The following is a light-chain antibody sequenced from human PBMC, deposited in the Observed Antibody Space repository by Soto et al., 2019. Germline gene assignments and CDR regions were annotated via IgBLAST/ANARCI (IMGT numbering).Light chain of an antibody. CDR2: VNSDGSH. CDR3: QAWAPGVVV. CDR1: SGHRSYA. J-gene: IGLJ2*01. V-gene: IGLV4-69*01. Sequence: QLVLTQSPSASASLGASVKVTCTLSSGHRSYAITWHQQQPEKGPRYLMKVNSDGSHSRGDGIPDRFSGSSSGAERYLTISSLQSDDEADYYCQAWAPGVVVFGGGTKLTVL.